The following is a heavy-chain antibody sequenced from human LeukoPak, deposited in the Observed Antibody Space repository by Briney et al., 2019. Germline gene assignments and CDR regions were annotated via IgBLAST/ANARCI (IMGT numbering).Heavy chain of an antibody. CDR3: ARDLTDTGNFDY. CDR1: GGSISSGDYY. D-gene: IGHD3-10*01. Sequence: SETLSLTCTVSGGSISSGDYYWSWIRQPPGKGLEWIGYIYYSGSTYYNPSLKSRVTISVDTTKNQFSLKLSSVTAADTAVYYCARDLTDTGNFDYWGQGTLVTVSS. V-gene: IGHV4-30-4*02. J-gene: IGHJ4*02. CDR2: IYYSGST.